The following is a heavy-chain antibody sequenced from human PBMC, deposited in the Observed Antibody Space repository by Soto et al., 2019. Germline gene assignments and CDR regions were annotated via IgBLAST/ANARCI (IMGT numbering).Heavy chain of an antibody. Sequence: QVQLVASGGGAVQPGESLRLSCVASGFDFTYYAMHWVRQAPGKGLESVADMSSDGSKIHHTDSVKGRFTISRDNSKNTLYLQMNSLRKEDTAVYFCAKDEGVGGTLGLFDYWGQGTLVSVSS. CDR1: GFDFTYYA. D-gene: IGHD1-26*01. CDR3: AKDEGVGGTLGLFDY. V-gene: IGHV3-30*18. J-gene: IGHJ4*02. CDR2: MSSDGSKI.